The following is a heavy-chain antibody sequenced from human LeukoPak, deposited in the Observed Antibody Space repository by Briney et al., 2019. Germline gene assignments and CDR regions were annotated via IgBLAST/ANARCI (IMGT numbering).Heavy chain of an antibody. CDR3: ARDLAHGSNSNRYFDL. V-gene: IGHV4-59*01. CDR2: IYYSGST. D-gene: IGHD4-23*01. J-gene: IGHJ2*01. Sequence: DPSEALSLTCTVSGGSISSYYWNWIRQPPGKGLEWIAYIYYSGSTKYNPSLKSRVTISIDTSKNQFSLKLSSVTAADTAVYYYARDLAHGSNSNRYFDLWGRGTLVTVSS. CDR1: GGSISSYY.